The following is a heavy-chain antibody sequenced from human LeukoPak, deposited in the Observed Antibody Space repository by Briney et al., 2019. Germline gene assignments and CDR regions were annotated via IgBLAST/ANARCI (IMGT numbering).Heavy chain of an antibody. D-gene: IGHD3-9*01. Sequence: GGSLRLSCAASGLTFSSYAMHWVRQAPGNGLEWVAVISYDGSNKYYADSVKGRFTISRDSSKNTLYLQMNRLGAEDTAVYCCARGGGGNSDFLTTYTGASLSFDYWGQGALVTVSS. CDR1: GLTFSSYA. V-gene: IGHV3-30*04. CDR3: ARGGGGNSDFLTTYTGASLSFDY. CDR2: ISYDGSNK. J-gene: IGHJ4*02.